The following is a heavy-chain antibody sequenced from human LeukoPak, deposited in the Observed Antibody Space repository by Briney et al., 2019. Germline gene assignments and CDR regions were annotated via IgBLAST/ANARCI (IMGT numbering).Heavy chain of an antibody. J-gene: IGHJ4*02. D-gene: IGHD2-21*01. CDR1: GFTFSSYA. CDR2: ISSNGGST. CDR3: ARDSGWWGSSVVDY. Sequence: SGGSLRLSCAASGFTFSSYAMHWVRQAPGKGLEYVSAISSNGGSTYYANSVKGRFTISRDNSKNTLYLQMNSLRAEDTAVYYCARDSGWWGSSVVDYWGQGTLVTVSS. V-gene: IGHV3-64*01.